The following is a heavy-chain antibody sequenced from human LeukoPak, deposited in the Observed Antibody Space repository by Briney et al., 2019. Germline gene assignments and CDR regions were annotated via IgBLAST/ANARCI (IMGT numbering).Heavy chain of an antibody. CDR2: ISGSGGST. V-gene: IGHV3-23*01. CDR3: AKDGRAEILLWFGELYRPLYYFDY. D-gene: IGHD3-10*01. J-gene: IGHJ4*02. CDR1: GFTFSSYA. Sequence: GGSLRLSCAASGFTFSSYAMSWVRQAPGKGLEWVSAISGSGGSTYYAASVKGRFTISRDNSKNTLYLQMNSLRAEDTAVYYCAKDGRAEILLWFGELYRPLYYFDYWGQGTLVTVSS.